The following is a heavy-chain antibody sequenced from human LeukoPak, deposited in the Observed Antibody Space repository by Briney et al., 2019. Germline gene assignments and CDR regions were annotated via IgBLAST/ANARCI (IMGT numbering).Heavy chain of an antibody. Sequence: SETLSLTCTVSGGSISSSSYYWGWIRQPPGKGLEWIGSIYHSGSTNYNPSLKSRVTTSVDTSKNQFSLKLSSVTAADTAVYYCAREGQDAFDIWGQGTMVTVSS. CDR1: GGSISSSSYY. CDR3: AREGQDAFDI. V-gene: IGHV4-39*07. CDR2: IYHSGST. J-gene: IGHJ3*02.